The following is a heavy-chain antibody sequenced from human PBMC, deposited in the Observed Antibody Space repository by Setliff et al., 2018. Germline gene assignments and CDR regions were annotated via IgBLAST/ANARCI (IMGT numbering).Heavy chain of an antibody. D-gene: IGHD6-19*01. CDR3: AREQWLDPPGYYYMDV. CDR2: IYYSGST. V-gene: IGHV4-38-2*02. CDR1: GFTFSAHY. Sequence: PGGSLRLSCAASGFTFSAHYMDWLRQAPGKGLEWIGSIYYSGSTYYNPSLKSRVTISVDTSKNQFSLKLSSVTAADMAVYYCAREQWLDPPGYYYMDVWAKGTTVTVSS. J-gene: IGHJ6*03.